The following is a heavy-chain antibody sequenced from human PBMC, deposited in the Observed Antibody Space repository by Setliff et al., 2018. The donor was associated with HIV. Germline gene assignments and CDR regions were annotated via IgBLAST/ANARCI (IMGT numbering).Heavy chain of an antibody. CDR2: IYTSWNT. J-gene: IGHJ1*01. D-gene: IGHD6-19*01. CDR1: GRSISSGDYY. CDR3: ARGRTQWPKYNYFDH. V-gene: IGHV4-61*02. Sequence: TLSLTCTVPGRSISSGDYYWTWIRQPAGKELQWIGRIYTSWNTNYNPSLKSRVIISVDTSKSQFSLKLSSLTAADTAVYYCARGRTQWPKYNYFDHWGLGTLVTVSS.